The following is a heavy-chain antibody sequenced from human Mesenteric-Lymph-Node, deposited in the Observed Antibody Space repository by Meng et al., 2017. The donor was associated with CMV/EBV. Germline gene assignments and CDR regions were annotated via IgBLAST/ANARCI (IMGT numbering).Heavy chain of an antibody. CDR2: LIPMFGTA. CDR3: ATTPLGSGTPSRFDP. D-gene: IGHD3-10*01. V-gene: IGHV1-69*01. Sequence: SGGTFKNYGINWVRQARGQGLEWMGGLIPMFGTANYAQRFQGRVTITADESTSTAYMELSSLRAEDTAVYYCATTPLGSGTPSRFDPWGQGTLVTVSS. J-gene: IGHJ5*02. CDR1: GGTFKNYG.